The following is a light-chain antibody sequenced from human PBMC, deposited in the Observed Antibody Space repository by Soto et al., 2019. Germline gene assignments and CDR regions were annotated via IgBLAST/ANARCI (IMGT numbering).Light chain of an antibody. CDR3: LLYHGSAQV. V-gene: IGLV7-43*01. Sequence: QTVVTQEPSLTVSPGGTVTLTCASTTGAVTSDYYPNWLQQKPGQAPRSLIHSTYTRHFWTPARFSGSLLGGNAALTVSDVQPEDEADYYCLLYHGSAQVFGGGTKVTVL. J-gene: IGLJ3*02. CDR1: TGAVTSDYY. CDR2: STY.